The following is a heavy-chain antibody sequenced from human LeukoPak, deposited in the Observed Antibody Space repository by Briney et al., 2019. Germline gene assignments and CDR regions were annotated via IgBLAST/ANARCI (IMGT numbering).Heavy chain of an antibody. V-gene: IGHV3-7*02. CDR3: VSQSGENF. CDR2: INQDGSEK. J-gene: IGHJ4*02. Sequence: GGSLRLSCGVSGFTFSRYWMSCVREAPGKGLEWVANINQDGSEKYYVDSVKGRFTIFRDNAKNPLYLQMNSLRAEDTAVYYCVSQSGENFWGQGTLVTVSS. CDR1: GFTFSRYW. D-gene: IGHD3-16*01.